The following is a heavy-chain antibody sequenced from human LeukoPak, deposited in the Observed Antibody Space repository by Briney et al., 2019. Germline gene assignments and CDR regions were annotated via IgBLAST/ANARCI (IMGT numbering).Heavy chain of an antibody. CDR1: GYTFTGYY. D-gene: IGHD3-22*01. V-gene: IGHV1-2*02. Sequence: GASVKVSCKASGYTFTGYYMHWVRQAPGQGLEWMGWINPNSGGTNYAQKLQGRVTMTTDTSTDTAYMELSSLRSEDTAVYYCATLSYYYDRSGSQGGDYWGQGTLVTVSS. CDR3: ATLSYYYDRSGSQGGDY. J-gene: IGHJ4*02. CDR2: INPNSGGT.